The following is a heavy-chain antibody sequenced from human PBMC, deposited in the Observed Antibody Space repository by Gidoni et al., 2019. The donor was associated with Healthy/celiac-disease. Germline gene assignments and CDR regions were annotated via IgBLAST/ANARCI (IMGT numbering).Heavy chain of an antibody. CDR3: ARDQPVYCSGGSCTNYYYGMDV. V-gene: IGHV1-69*01. Sequence: QVQLVQSGAEVKKPGSSVKVSCKASGGTFSSYAISWVRQAPGQGLEWMGGIIPIFGTANYAQKFQGRVTITADESTSTAYMELSSLRSEDTAVYYCARDQPVYCSGGSCTNYYYGMDVWGQGTTVTVSS. J-gene: IGHJ6*02. CDR2: IIPIFGTA. CDR1: GGTFSSYA. D-gene: IGHD2-15*01.